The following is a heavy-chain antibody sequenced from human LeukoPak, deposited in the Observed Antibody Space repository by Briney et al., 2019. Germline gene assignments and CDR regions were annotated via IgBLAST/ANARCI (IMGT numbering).Heavy chain of an antibody. J-gene: IGHJ4*02. CDR2: ISYDGSNK. CDR3: AREGPRGNSQFDY. Sequence: GRSLRLSCAASGFTFSSYGMHWVRQAPGKGLEWVAVISYDGSNKYYTDSVKGRLTISRDNSKNTLYLQMNSLRAEDTAVYYCAREGPRGNSQFDYWGQGTLVTVSS. D-gene: IGHD2/OR15-2a*01. V-gene: IGHV3-30*03. CDR1: GFTFSSYG.